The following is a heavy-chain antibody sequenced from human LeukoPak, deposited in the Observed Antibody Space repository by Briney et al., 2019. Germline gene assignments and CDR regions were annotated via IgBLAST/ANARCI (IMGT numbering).Heavy chain of an antibody. J-gene: IGHJ4*02. CDR1: GYTFTSYA. V-gene: IGHV1-3*01. CDR2: INAGNGNT. D-gene: IGHD3-22*01. CDR3: ARAGYYSTFDY. Sequence: ASVKVSCTASGYTFTSYAMHWVRQAPGQGLEWMGWINAGNGNTKYSQKFQGRVTITRDTSASTAYMELSSLRSEDTAVYYCARAGYYSTFDYWGQGTLVTVSS.